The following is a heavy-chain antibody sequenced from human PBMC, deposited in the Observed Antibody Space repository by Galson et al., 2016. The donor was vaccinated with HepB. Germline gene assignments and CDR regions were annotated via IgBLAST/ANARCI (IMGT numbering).Heavy chain of an antibody. D-gene: IGHD5-24*01. CDR2: IYHTGSA. Sequence: SETLSLTCGVSGGSISSSNWWSWVRQPPGKGLEWIANIYHTGSANYNPSLKSRVTISIDKSKNEFSLKLTSVTAADTAVYYCARGGQMEDFDYWGQGTLVTVSS. J-gene: IGHJ4*02. CDR3: ARGGQMEDFDY. CDR1: GGSISSSNW. V-gene: IGHV4-4*02.